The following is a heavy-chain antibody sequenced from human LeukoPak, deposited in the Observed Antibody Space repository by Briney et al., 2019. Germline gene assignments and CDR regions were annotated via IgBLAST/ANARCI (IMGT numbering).Heavy chain of an antibody. V-gene: IGHV3-66*04. CDR1: GFTVSSNY. Sequence: PGGSLRLSCAASGFTVSSNYMSWVRQAPGKGLEWVSIIYSGGFTYYTDSVKGRFTISRDNSKNTLCLQMNSLRAEDTAVYYCAGHYCSGGGCYTSTWGQGTLVTVSS. CDR2: IYSGGFT. J-gene: IGHJ5*02. D-gene: IGHD2-15*01. CDR3: AGHYCSGGGCYTST.